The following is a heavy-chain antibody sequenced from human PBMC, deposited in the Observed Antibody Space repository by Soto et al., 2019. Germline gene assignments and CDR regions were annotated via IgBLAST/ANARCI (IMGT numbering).Heavy chain of an antibody. J-gene: IGHJ4*02. D-gene: IGHD4-17*01. CDR2: INPNSGGT. Sequence: QVQLVQSGAEVKKPGASVKVSCKASGYTFTGYYMHWVRQAPGQGLEWMGWINPNSGGTNYAQKLKGWVTMTRDTSISTAYMELSRLRSDDTAVYYCARDREDGDYDYWGQGTLVTVSS. V-gene: IGHV1-2*04. CDR1: GYTFTGYY. CDR3: ARDREDGDYDY.